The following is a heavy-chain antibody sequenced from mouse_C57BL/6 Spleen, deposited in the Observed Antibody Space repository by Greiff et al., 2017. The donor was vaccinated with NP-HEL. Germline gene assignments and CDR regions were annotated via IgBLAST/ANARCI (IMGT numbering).Heavy chain of an antibody. Sequence: EVQLQQSGGGLVQPGGSLSLSCAASGFTFTDYYMSWVRQPPGKALEWLGFIRNKANGYTTEYSASVKGRFTISRDNSQSILYLQMNALRAEDSATYYCARSNWDACFAYWGQGTLVTVSA. CDR3: ARSNWDACFAY. J-gene: IGHJ3*01. CDR1: GFTFTDYY. CDR2: IRNKANGYTT. V-gene: IGHV7-3*01. D-gene: IGHD4-1*01.